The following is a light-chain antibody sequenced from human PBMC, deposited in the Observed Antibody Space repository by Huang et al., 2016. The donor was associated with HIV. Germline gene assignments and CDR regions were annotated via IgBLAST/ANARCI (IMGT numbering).Light chain of an antibody. CDR1: QSVLYSSNNKND. CDR2: WAS. CDR3: QQYYTTPPT. V-gene: IGKV4-1*01. J-gene: IGKJ2*01. Sequence: DIVMTQSPDSLAVSLGERATINCKSSQSVLYSSNNKNDLAWYHQNPGQRPKLLIYWASTRESGVPDRFSGSGSGTDFTLTISSLQAEDVAVYYCQQYYTTPPTFGQGTKLEIK.